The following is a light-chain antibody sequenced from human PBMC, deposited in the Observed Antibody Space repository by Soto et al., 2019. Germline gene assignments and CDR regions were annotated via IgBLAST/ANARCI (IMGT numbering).Light chain of an antibody. CDR3: HLYGSSPQT. J-gene: IGKJ1*01. CDR1: QYINTR. CDR2: QTS. Sequence: EIVLTQSPATLSSFPGDRVTLSCRASQYINTRLAWYQHRPGQAPRLLIYQTSSRATGIPDRFSGSGSGTDFTLTISRLEPEDFAVYYCHLYGSSPQTFGQGTKVDIK. V-gene: IGKV3-20*01.